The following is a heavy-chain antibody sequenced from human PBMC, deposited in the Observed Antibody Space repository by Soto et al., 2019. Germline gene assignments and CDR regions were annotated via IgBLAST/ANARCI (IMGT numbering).Heavy chain of an antibody. D-gene: IGHD1-26*01. J-gene: IGHJ6*02. Sequence: PSETLSLTCTVSGGSVSSGSYYWSWIRQPPGKGLEWIGYIYYSGSTNYNPSLKSRVTISVDTSKNQFSLKLSSVTAADTAVYYCARVGGVGATTPTLREYYCYGMDVWGQGTTVTVSS. V-gene: IGHV4-61*01. CDR3: ARVGGVGATTPTLREYYCYGMDV. CDR2: IYYSGST. CDR1: GGSVSSGSYY.